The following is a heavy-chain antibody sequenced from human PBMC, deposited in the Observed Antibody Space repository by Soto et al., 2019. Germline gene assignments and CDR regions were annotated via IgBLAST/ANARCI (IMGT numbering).Heavy chain of an antibody. D-gene: IGHD6-13*01. CDR2: IKNKATRYTT. CDR3: TLVRLGSICSSDF. CDR1: GFTFSHHY. Sequence: EVQLVGSGGGLVQPEGSLRLSCAASGFTFSHHYMHCVRQAPGKGLGWVVRIKNKATRYTTEYAGHVNCRFISSRVDSKNAVLPQMDRRKSDCAAVCYGTLVRLGSICSSDFWGQGILVTVSS. V-gene: IGHV3-72*01. J-gene: IGHJ4*02.